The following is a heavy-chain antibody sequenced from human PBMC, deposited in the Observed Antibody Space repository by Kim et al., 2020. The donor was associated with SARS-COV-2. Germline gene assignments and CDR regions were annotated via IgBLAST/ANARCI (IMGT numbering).Heavy chain of an antibody. CDR1: GFTFSSYA. V-gene: IGHV3-23*01. D-gene: IGHD2-8*02. J-gene: IGHJ6*02. Sequence: GGSLRLSCAASGFTFSSYAMSWVRQAPGKGLEWVSAISGSGGSTSYADSVKGRITISRDNSKNTLYLQMNSLRAEDTAVYYCAKVRARLLGYYYYGMDVWGPGTTVTVSS. CDR3: AKVRARLLGYYYYGMDV. CDR2: ISGSGGST.